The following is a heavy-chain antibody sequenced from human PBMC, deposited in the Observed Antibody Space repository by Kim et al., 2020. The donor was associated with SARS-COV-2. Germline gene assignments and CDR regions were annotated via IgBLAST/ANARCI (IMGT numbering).Heavy chain of an antibody. CDR3: ARVNYGDTHDYYYGMDV. V-gene: IGHV4-59*13. Sequence: SETLSLTCTVSGGSISSYYWSWIRQPPGKGLEWIGYIYYSGSTNYNPSLKSRVTISVDTSKNQFSLKLSSVTAADTAVYYCARVNYGDTHDYYYGMDVWGQGTTVTVSS. J-gene: IGHJ6*02. D-gene: IGHD4-17*01. CDR2: IYYSGST. CDR1: GGSISSYY.